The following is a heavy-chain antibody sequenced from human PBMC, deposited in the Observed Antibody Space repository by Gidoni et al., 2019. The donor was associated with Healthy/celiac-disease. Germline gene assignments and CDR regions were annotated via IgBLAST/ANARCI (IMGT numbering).Heavy chain of an antibody. Sequence: QVQLQQWGAGLLKRSAPLSLTCAVYGGYCSGYYWRWIRQPPGKGLEWHGEINPSGSSNDNPSLTSRVTISVDTSKSQFSLKLSSVTASDTAVYYCAICPPHYWYDSRCYSLDYWGQVTLVTVSS. CDR3: AICPPHYWYDSRCYSLDY. D-gene: IGHD3-22*01. CDR2: INPSGSS. CDR1: GGYCSGYY. J-gene: IGHJ4*02. V-gene: IGHV4-34*01.